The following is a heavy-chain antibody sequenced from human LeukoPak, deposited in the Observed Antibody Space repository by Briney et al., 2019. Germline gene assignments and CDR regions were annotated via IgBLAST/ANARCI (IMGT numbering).Heavy chain of an antibody. CDR1: GYTFTGYY. J-gene: IGHJ5*02. CDR2: INPNSGGT. CDR3: ARDGTDIVLMVYANPDGNWFDP. D-gene: IGHD2-8*01. Sequence: ASVEVSCKASGYTFTGYYMHWVRQAPGQGLEWMGWINPNSGGTNYAQKFQGRVTMTRDTSISTAYMELSRLRSDDTAVYYCARDGTDIVLMVYANPDGNWFDPWGQGTLVTVSS. V-gene: IGHV1-2*02.